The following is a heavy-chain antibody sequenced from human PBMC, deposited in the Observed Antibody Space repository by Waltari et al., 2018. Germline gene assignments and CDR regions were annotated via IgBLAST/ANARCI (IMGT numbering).Heavy chain of an antibody. V-gene: IGHV4-4*07. Sequence: QVQLQESGPGLVKPSETLSLTCTVSGGSISRYYWSWIRQPAWKGLEWIGRIYTSGSTNYNPSLKSRVTMSVDTSKNQVSLKLSSVTAADTAVYYCARAFGAARPNYFDYWGQGTLVTVSS. CDR3: ARAFGAARPNYFDY. CDR1: GGSISRYY. D-gene: IGHD6-6*01. J-gene: IGHJ4*02. CDR2: IYTSGST.